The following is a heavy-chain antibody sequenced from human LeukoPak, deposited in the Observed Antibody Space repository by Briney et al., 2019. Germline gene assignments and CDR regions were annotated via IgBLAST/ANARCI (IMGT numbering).Heavy chain of an antibody. D-gene: IGHD5-12*01. CDR2: IRYDGSNK. CDR3: AKIGYDFEDTATLDY. CDR1: GFTFGSYG. Sequence: GGTLRLSCAASGFTFGSYGMNWVRQAPGKGLEWVAFIRYDGSNKYYADSVKGRFTISRDNSKNTLYLQMNSLRAEDTAVYYCAKIGYDFEDTATLDYWGQGTLVTVSS. J-gene: IGHJ4*02. V-gene: IGHV3-30*02.